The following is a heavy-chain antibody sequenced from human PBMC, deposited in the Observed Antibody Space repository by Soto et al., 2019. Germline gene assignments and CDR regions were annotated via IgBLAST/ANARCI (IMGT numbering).Heavy chain of an antibody. J-gene: IGHJ3*02. CDR3: ARAGPSSGSLGAFDI. V-gene: IGHV3-13*01. CDR1: GFTFSSYD. D-gene: IGHD6-19*01. CDR2: IGTAGDT. Sequence: EVQLVESGGGLVQPGGSLRLSCAASGFTFSSYDMHWVRQATGKGLEWVSAIGTAGDTYYPGSVKGRFTISRENAKNSLYLQMNSLRAGDTAVYYCARAGPSSGSLGAFDIWGQGTMVTVSS.